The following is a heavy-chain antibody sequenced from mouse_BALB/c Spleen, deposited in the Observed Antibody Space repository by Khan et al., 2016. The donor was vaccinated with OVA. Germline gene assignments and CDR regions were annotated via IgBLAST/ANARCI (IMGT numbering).Heavy chain of an antibody. CDR3: ARHNYGPFAY. J-gene: IGHJ3*01. CDR1: GFTFSTFA. CDR2: ISSGGDYF. Sequence: EVELVESGGDLVKPGGSQKLSCSASGFTFSTFAMSWVRQTPEKRLEWVATISSGGDYFYYPDSVKGRFTISRDNAKNTLYLQLSSLRSEDTAMYYCARHNYGPFAYWGQGTLVTGSA. V-gene: IGHV5-9-3*01. D-gene: IGHD1-1*01.